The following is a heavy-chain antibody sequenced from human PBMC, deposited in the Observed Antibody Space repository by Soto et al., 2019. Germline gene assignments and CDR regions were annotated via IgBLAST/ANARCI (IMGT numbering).Heavy chain of an antibody. D-gene: IGHD6-13*01. CDR3: ARIPGYSTTWYYAFDI. V-gene: IGHV1-18*01. CDR2: IITYSGNT. J-gene: IGHJ3*02. CDR1: GYTFTNYG. Sequence: QVQLVQSGPEVKKPGASVKVSCKAAGYTFTNYGITWVRQAPGQGLEWMGWIITYSGNTNYAQKLQDRVSLTADTSTSTAYMELRSRRSDDTAVYYCARIPGYSTTWYYAFDIWGQGTLVTVSS.